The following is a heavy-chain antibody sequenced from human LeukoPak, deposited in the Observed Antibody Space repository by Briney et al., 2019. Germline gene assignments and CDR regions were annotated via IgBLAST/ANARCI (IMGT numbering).Heavy chain of an antibody. V-gene: IGHV1-18*01. CDR2: ISAYNGNT. Sequence: ASVKVSCKASGGTFSSYAISWVRQAPGQGLEWMGWISAYNGNTHYAQNLQGRVTMSTDTSTSTAYMELRSLRFDDTAVYYCARGGSGWSRDSWGQGTLVTVSS. D-gene: IGHD6-19*01. J-gene: IGHJ4*02. CDR1: GGTFSSYA. CDR3: ARGGSGWSRDS.